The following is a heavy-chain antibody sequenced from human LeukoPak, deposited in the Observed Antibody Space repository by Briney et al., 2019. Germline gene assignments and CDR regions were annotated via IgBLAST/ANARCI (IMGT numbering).Heavy chain of an antibody. D-gene: IGHD3-22*01. V-gene: IGHV3-23*01. Sequence: GGSLRLSCAAPGFIFSSYAMSWVRQAPGKGLEWVSGISSGGSTYYADSVKGRFIISRDNSKNTLYLQMNSLRAEDTALYYCAKVRDSGGYWHQAFDYWGQGTLVTVSS. CDR2: ISSGGST. CDR1: GFIFSSYA. CDR3: AKVRDSGGYWHQAFDY. J-gene: IGHJ4*02.